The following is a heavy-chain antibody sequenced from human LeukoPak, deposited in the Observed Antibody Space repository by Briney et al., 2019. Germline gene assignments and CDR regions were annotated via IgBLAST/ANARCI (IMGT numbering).Heavy chain of an antibody. CDR2: INTDGSDA. Sequence: GGSLRLSCAASGFTFSDTWMHWVRQAPGKGLMWVARINTDGSDAVYAGSVKGRFTISRENTQNTLHLQMHSLRAEDTAMYYCARVYGGPLDLWGQGNLVTVSS. J-gene: IGHJ4*02. CDR1: GFTFSDTW. CDR3: ARVYGGPLDL. V-gene: IGHV3-74*01. D-gene: IGHD4-23*01.